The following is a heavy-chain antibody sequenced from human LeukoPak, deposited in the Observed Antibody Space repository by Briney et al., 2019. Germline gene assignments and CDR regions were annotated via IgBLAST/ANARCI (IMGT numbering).Heavy chain of an antibody. J-gene: IGHJ4*02. D-gene: IGHD6-19*01. Sequence: SETLSLTCTVSGGSNNSYYWGWIRQPPGKGLEWIGSIYYSGSTYYNPSLKSRVTISVDTSKNQFSLKLSSVTAADTAVYYCASSGWQVPYYFDYWGQGTLVTVSS. CDR2: IYYSGST. CDR3: ASSGWQVPYYFDY. V-gene: IGHV4-39*07. CDR1: GGSNNSYY.